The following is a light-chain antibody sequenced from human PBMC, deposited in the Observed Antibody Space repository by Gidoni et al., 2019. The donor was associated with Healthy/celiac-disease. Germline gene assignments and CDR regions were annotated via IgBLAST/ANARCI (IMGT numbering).Light chain of an antibody. V-gene: IGKV1-9*01. CDR1: QGISSY. J-gene: IGKJ3*01. CDR2: AAS. CDR3: QRLNSYPFT. Sequence: IQLTQSPSSLSASVGDRVTITCRASQGISSYLAWYQPKPGTAPQLLIYAASTLRSAIPSRFSGSGSGTDFTLTISSLQPEDFATYSSQRLNSYPFTFGPXTKVDIK.